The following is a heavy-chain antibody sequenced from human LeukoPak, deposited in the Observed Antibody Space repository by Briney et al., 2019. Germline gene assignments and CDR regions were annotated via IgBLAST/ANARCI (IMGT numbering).Heavy chain of an antibody. J-gene: IGHJ4*02. CDR3: ARVRLVTGGHLDY. CDR2: IYYSGST. Sequence: SETLSLTCTVSGGSISSYYWSWIRQPPGKGLEWIGNIYYSGSTNYNPSLKSRVTISVDTSKNQFSLKLSSVTAADTAVYYCARVRLVTGGHLDYWGQGTLVTVSS. D-gene: IGHD3-9*01. V-gene: IGHV4-59*01. CDR1: GGSISSYY.